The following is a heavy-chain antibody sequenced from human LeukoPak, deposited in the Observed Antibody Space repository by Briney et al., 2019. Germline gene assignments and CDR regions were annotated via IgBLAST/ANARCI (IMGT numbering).Heavy chain of an antibody. J-gene: IGHJ4*02. D-gene: IGHD5-18*01. CDR3: ARWGLMVTNY. CDR2: ISYDGSNK. Sequence: GRSLRLSCAASGFTFSSCAMHWVRQAPGKGLEWVAVISYDGSNKYYADSVKGRFTISRDNSKNTLYLQMNSLRAEDTAVYYCARWGLMVTNYWGQGTPVTVSS. V-gene: IGHV3-30*04. CDR1: GFTFSSCA.